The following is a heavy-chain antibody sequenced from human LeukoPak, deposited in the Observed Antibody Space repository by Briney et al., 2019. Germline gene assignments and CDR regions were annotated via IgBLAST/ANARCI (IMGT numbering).Heavy chain of an antibody. CDR1: GFTFSSYG. CDR2: IWYDGSNK. V-gene: IGHV3-30*02. J-gene: IGHJ6*02. CDR3: AKDESSTSFPGPLSYYYGMDV. Sequence: PGGSLRLSCAASGFTFSSYGMHWVRQAPGKGLEWVAVIWYDGSNKYYADSVKGRFTISRDNSKNTLYLQMNSLRAEDTAVYYCAKDESSTSFPGPLSYYYGMDVWGQGTTVTVSS. D-gene: IGHD2-2*01.